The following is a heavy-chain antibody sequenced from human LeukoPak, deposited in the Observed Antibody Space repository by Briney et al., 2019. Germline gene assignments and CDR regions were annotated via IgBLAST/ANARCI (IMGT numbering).Heavy chain of an antibody. CDR1: GFTFSSYA. D-gene: IGHD3-3*01. CDR2: ISGSGGST. V-gene: IGHV3-23*01. Sequence: PGGSLRLSCAASGFTFSSYAMSWVRQAPGKGLEWVSAISGSGGSTYFADSVKGRFTISRDNAKNSLYLQMISLRAEDTAVYYCASDFWSGYYPIDYWGQGTLVTVSS. J-gene: IGHJ4*02. CDR3: ASDFWSGYYPIDY.